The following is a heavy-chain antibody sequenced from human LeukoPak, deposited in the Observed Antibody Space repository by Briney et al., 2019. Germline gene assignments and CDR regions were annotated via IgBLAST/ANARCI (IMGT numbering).Heavy chain of an antibody. CDR1: GFTLSSYA. V-gene: IGHV3-23*01. CDR2: ISGSGGST. J-gene: IGHJ4*02. D-gene: IGHD3-10*01. CDR3: AKTRGSGPFDY. Sequence: GGSLRLSCAASGFTLSSYAMSWVRQAPGKGLEWVSAISGSGGSTYYADSVKGRFTISRDNSKNTLYLQMNNLRAEDTAVYYCAKTRGSGPFDYWGQGTLVTVSS.